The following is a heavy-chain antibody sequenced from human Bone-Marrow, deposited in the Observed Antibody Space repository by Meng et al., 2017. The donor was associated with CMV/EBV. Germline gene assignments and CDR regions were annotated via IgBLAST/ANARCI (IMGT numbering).Heavy chain of an antibody. Sequence: GESLKISCAASGFTFSSYWMSWVRQAPGKGLEWVANIKQDGSEKYYVDSVKGRFPISRDNAKNSLYLQMNSLRAEDTAVYYRAIGLRELVPAAMAVNWFDPWGQGTLVTGSS. CDR3: AIGLRELVPAAMAVNWFDP. CDR2: IKQDGSEK. CDR1: GFTFSSYW. V-gene: IGHV3-7*01. D-gene: IGHD2-2*01. J-gene: IGHJ5*02.